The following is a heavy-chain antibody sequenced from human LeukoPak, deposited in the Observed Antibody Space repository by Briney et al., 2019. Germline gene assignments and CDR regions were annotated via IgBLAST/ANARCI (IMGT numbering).Heavy chain of an antibody. CDR1: GYTLTELS. V-gene: IGHV1-24*01. CDR2: FDPEDGET. Sequence: ASVKVSCKVSGYTLTELSMHWVRQATGKGLEWMGGFDPEDGETIYAQKFQGRVTMTGDTSTDTAYMELSSLRSNDTAIYHCARGGTGGYCIGASYQGPWFAFDVWGRGAMVTVSS. J-gene: IGHJ3*01. D-gene: IGHD2-2*01. CDR3: ARGGTGGYCIGASYQGPWFAFDV.